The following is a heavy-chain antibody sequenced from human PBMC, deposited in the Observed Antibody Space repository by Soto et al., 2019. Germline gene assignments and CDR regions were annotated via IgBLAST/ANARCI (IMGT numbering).Heavy chain of an antibody. Sequence: SETLSLTCAVYGGSFSGYYWTLIRQPPGTGLEWIGEINHSGSTNYNPSLKSRVTISVDTSKNQFSLKLTSVTAADTAVYYCARVPYLHDYGDYYFDYWGQGTLVTVSS. CDR1: GGSFSGYY. J-gene: IGHJ4*02. CDR2: INHSGST. CDR3: ARVPYLHDYGDYYFDY. V-gene: IGHV4-34*01. D-gene: IGHD4-17*01.